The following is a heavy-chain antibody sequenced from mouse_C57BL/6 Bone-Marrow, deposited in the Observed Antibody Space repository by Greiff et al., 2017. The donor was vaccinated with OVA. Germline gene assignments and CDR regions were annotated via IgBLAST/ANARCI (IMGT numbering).Heavy chain of an antibody. D-gene: IGHD1-1*01. Sequence: QVQLKESGAELVKPGASVKLSCKASGYTFTSYWITWVKQRPGQGLEWIGDIYPGSGSTNYNEKFKSKATLTVDTSSSTAYMQLSSLTSEDSAVYYCARWYYYGSSVQGYAMDYWGQGTSVTVSS. CDR1: GYTFTSYW. V-gene: IGHV1-55*01. J-gene: IGHJ4*01. CDR3: ARWYYYGSSVQGYAMDY. CDR2: IYPGSGST.